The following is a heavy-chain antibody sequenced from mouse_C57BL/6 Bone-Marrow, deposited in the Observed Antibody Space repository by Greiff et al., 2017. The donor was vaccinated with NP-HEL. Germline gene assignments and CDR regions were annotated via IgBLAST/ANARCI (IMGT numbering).Heavy chain of an antibody. V-gene: IGHV7-1*01. J-gene: IGHJ2*01. Sequence: EVQVVESGGGLVQSGRSLRLSCATSGFTFSDFYMEWVRQAPGKGLEWIAASRNKANDYTTEYSASVKGRFIVSRDTSQSILYLQMNALRAEDTAIYYCARDRQLRLDWGQGTTLTVSS. CDR3: ARDRQLRLD. D-gene: IGHD3-2*02. CDR2: SRNKANDYTT. CDR1: GFTFSDFY.